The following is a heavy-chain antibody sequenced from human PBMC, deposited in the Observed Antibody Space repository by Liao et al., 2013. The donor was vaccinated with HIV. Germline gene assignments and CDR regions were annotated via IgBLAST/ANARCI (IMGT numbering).Heavy chain of an antibody. J-gene: IGHJ6*03. D-gene: IGHD3-3*01. CDR1: GGSFNVYY. CDR3: ARGVRITIFGVVKSPYYMDV. V-gene: IGHV4-34*01. CDR2: INYSGST. Sequence: QVQLQQWGAGLLKPSETLSLTCAVYGGSFNVYYWSWIRQPPGKGLEWIGEINYSGSTNYNPSLKSRVTISVDTSKNQFSLKLSSVTAADTAVYYCARGVRITIFGVVKSPYYMDVWGKGTTVTVSS.